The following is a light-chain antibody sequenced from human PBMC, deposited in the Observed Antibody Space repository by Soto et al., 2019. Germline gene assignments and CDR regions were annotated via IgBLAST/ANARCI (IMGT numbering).Light chain of an antibody. CDR2: GAS. CDR1: QSVSTN. CDR3: QQYSTWPRT. Sequence: EIVMTQSPASLSVPPGERATLSCRASQSVSTNFAWYLQKPGQAPRLLIYGASTRATDVPARFSGSGSGTEFTLTISSLQSEDFAVYYCQQYSTWPRTFGQGTKVEIK. V-gene: IGKV3-15*01. J-gene: IGKJ1*01.